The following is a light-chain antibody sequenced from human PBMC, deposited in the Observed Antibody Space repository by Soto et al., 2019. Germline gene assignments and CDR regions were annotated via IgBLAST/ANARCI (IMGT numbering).Light chain of an antibody. CDR3: QSYDSSLSGWV. CDR2: GNS. J-gene: IGLJ3*02. V-gene: IGLV1-40*01. CDR1: SSNIGAGYD. Sequence: QSVLTQPPSVSGAPGQRVTISCTGSSSNIGAGYDVHWYQQLPGTAPKLLISGNSNRPSGVPDRFSGSKSGTSASRAITGLQAEDEADYSCQSYDSSLSGWVFGGGTKLTVL.